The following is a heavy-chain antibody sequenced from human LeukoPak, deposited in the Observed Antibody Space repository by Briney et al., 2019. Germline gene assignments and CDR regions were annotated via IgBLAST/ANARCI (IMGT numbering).Heavy chain of an antibody. V-gene: IGHV1-24*01. CDR1: GYTLTELS. CDR3: AIQSLWFGEFFDY. CDR2: FDPEDGET. Sequence: ASVKVSCKVSGYTLTELSMHWVRQAPGKGLEWMGGFDPEDGETIYAQKFQGRVTMTEDASTDTAYMELSSLRSEDTAVYYCAIQSLWFGEFFDYWGQGTLVTVSS. D-gene: IGHD3-10*01. J-gene: IGHJ4*02.